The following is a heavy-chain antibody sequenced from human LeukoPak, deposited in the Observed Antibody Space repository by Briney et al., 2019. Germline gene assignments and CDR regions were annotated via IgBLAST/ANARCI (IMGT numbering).Heavy chain of an antibody. CDR1: RFTFSSYG. CDR3: AKDRWTTVTTPSYFDF. J-gene: IGHJ4*02. CDR2: IRYDGSNK. D-gene: IGHD4-17*01. V-gene: IGHV3-30*02. Sequence: GGSLRLSCAASRFTFSSYGMHWVRQAPGKGLEWVAFIRYDGSNKYYADSVKGRFTISRDNSKNTLYLQMNTLRPEDTAVYYCAKDRWTTVTTPSYFDFWGQGTLVTVSS.